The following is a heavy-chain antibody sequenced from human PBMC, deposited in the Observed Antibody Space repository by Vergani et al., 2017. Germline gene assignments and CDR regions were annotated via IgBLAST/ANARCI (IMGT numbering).Heavy chain of an antibody. Sequence: EVQLLESGGDLVTPGGSLRLSCAASGFTFNHFAMNWVRQAPGKGLEWVSGISGSGGSTYYAGSGKGRFTISRDSSKNTLYLQMNSLSAGDTAVYYCAKANPRNSSYDYLYCYHAMDVWGQGTTVTVSS. CDR1: GFTFNHFA. V-gene: IGHV3-23*01. CDR2: ISGSGGST. J-gene: IGHJ6*02. D-gene: IGHD5-12*01. CDR3: AKANPRNSSYDYLYCYHAMDV.